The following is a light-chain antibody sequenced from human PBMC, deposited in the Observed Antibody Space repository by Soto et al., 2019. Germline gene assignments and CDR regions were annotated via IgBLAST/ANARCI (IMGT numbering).Light chain of an antibody. CDR2: EVS. Sequence: QSVLTQPASVSGSPGQSINISCTGSPSDVGAYNYVSWYQQHPDKAPKLMIFEVSNRPSGVSNRFSGSKSGNTASLTISGVQGEDEADYYCSSYSTSRTVRLLGGGTKLTVL. CDR1: PSDVGAYNY. J-gene: IGLJ3*02. V-gene: IGLV2-14*01. CDR3: SSYSTSRTVRL.